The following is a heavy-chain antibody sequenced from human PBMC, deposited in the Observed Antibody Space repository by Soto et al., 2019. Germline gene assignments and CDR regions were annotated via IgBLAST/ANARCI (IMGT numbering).Heavy chain of an antibody. CDR1: GFTFSSYW. V-gene: IGHV3-7*01. Sequence: GGSLRLSCAASGFTFSSYWMSWVRQAPGKGLEWAANIKQDGSEKYYVDSVKGRFTISRDNAKNSLYLQMNSLRAEDTAVYYCARDSGRYYFDYWGQGTLVTVSS. J-gene: IGHJ4*02. CDR2: IKQDGSEK. CDR3: ARDSGRYYFDY.